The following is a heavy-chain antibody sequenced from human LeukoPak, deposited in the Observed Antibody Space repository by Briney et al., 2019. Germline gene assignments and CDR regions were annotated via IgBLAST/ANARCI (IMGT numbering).Heavy chain of an antibody. CDR2: ISAYNGNT. J-gene: IGHJ4*02. Sequence: ASVKVSCKTFGYPFSSCGINWVRQAPGQGLEWMGWISAYNGNTNYAQKLQGRVTMTTDTSTSTAYMELRSLRSDDTAVYYCASTDESLGAFDYWGQGTLVTVSS. D-gene: IGHD3-16*01. V-gene: IGHV1-18*01. CDR3: ASTDESLGAFDY. CDR1: GYPFSSCG.